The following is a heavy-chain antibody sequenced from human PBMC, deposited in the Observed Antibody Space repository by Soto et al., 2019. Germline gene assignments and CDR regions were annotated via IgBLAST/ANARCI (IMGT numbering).Heavy chain of an antibody. J-gene: IGHJ4*02. CDR3: ARWSYLDY. V-gene: IGHV3-23*01. D-gene: IGHD3-3*01. CDR1: GFSFGSYA. CDR2: ISGSDGKT. Sequence: XGSLRLSCAASGFSFGSYALSWVRQAPGKGLEWVSTISGSDGKTFYADSVKGRFSISRDTSQNTLYLQMNSLRADDTAIYYCARWSYLDYWGQGTRVTVSS.